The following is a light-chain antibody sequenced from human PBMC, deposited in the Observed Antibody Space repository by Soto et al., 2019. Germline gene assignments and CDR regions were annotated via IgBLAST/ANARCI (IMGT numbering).Light chain of an antibody. V-gene: IGLV2-8*01. CDR3: SSSAGSSNV. CDR2: EVN. J-gene: IGLJ1*01. Sequence: QSVLTQPPSASGSPGQSVAISCTGTSSDVGGYNYVSWYQQHPGKAPKLMIYEVNKRPSGVPDRFSGSKSGNTASLTVSGLPADHEDHYYCSSSAGSSNVFGTGTKVTVL. CDR1: SSDVGGYNY.